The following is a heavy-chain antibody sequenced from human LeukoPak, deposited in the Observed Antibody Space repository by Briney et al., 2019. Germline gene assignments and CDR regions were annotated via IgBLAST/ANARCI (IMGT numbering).Heavy chain of an antibody. J-gene: IGHJ4*02. Sequence: GGSLRLSCAASGFTFSSYSMNWVRQAPGKGLEWVSSISNSGSYIYYADSVKGRFTISRDNAKNSLYLQMNSLRAEDTAVYYCANHLACGSTSCPPFDYWGQGTLVTVSS. CDR2: ISNSGSYI. V-gene: IGHV3-21*01. CDR1: GFTFSSYS. CDR3: ANHLACGSTSCPPFDY. D-gene: IGHD2-2*01.